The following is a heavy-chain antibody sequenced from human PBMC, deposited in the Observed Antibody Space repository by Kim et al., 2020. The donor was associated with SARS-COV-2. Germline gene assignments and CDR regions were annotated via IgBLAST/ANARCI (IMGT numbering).Heavy chain of an antibody. CDR1: GFTFSSYG. Sequence: GGSLRLSCAASGFTFSSYGMHWVRQAPGKGLEWVAVISYDGSNKYYADSVKGRFTISRDNSKNTLYLQMNSLRAEDTAVYYCAKDESGLYYFDYWGQGTLVTVSS. CDR2: ISYDGSNK. J-gene: IGHJ4*02. D-gene: IGHD3-10*01. CDR3: AKDESGLYYFDY. V-gene: IGHV3-30*18.